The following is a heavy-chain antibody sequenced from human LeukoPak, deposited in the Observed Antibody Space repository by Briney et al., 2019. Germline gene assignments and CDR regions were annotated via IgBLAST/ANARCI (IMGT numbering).Heavy chain of an antibody. D-gene: IGHD2-21*02. CDR2: MNPNSGNT. CDR1: GYTFNSYD. V-gene: IGHV1-8*01. Sequence: GASVKVSCKASGYTFNSYDINWVRQATGQGLEWMGWMNPNSGNTGYAQKFQGRVTMTRNTSKSTAYMELSSLRSGDTAVYYCARESRPHIVVVTAILVFDYWGQGTLVTVSS. J-gene: IGHJ4*02. CDR3: ARESRPHIVVVTAILVFDY.